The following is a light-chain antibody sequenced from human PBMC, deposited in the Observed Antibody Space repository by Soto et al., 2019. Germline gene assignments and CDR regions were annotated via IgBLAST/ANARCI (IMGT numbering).Light chain of an antibody. Sequence: DIPMTQSPSTLSASVGDRVTITCRASQSISRWLAWYQQKPAKAPKVLIYDASTLESGVPSSSSGSGAAKESTLTISRQQPDDFGTYYCQQYNSYSTFGQGTKVDI. J-gene: IGKJ1*01. CDR1: QSISRW. CDR3: QQYNSYST. V-gene: IGKV1-5*01. CDR2: DAS.